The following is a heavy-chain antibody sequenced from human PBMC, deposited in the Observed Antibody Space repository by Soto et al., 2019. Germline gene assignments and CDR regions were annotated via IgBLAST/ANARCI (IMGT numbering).Heavy chain of an antibody. CDR1: GFSLTTSGVG. CDR2: IYWDDDK. J-gene: IGHJ4*01. Sequence: QITLNESGPTLVKPTQTLTLTCTFSGFSLTTSGVGVGWIRQSPGKAPEWLALIYWDDDKRYSPSLKSRLTITKDTSKNQVVLTMANLDPADTATYYCAHIVLRTVFGVVTTTAIYFDFWGHGTPVAVSS. D-gene: IGHD3-3*01. V-gene: IGHV2-5*02. CDR3: AHIVLRTVFGVVTTTAIYFDF.